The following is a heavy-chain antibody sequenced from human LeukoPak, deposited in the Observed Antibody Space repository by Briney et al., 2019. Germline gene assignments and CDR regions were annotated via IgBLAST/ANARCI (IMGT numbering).Heavy chain of an antibody. Sequence: SETLSLTCTVSGGSISSYYWSWIRQPPGKGLEWIGYIYYSGSTNYNPSLKSRVTISVDTSKNQFSLKLSSVTAADTAVYYCARDGDILTGYYSGMDVWGQGTTVTVSS. CDR3: ARDGDILTGYYSGMDV. J-gene: IGHJ6*02. D-gene: IGHD3-9*01. V-gene: IGHV4-59*01. CDR1: GGSISSYY. CDR2: IYYSGST.